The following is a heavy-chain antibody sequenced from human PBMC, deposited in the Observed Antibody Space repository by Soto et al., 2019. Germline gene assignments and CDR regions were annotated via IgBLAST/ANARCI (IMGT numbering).Heavy chain of an antibody. CDR3: AKNGHPPYYYYGMDV. CDR1: GYTFTTYG. CDR2: ISGYNGDT. D-gene: IGHD2-8*01. Sequence: QGQLVQSGAEVKQPGASVKVSCKASGYTFTTYGISWVRQAPGQGLEWMGWISGYNGDTNYAQKFQGRVTMTIDRSTSKAYLEVRSLTSDDTAVYYCAKNGHPPYYYYGMDVWGQGTTVTVSS. V-gene: IGHV1-18*01. J-gene: IGHJ6*02.